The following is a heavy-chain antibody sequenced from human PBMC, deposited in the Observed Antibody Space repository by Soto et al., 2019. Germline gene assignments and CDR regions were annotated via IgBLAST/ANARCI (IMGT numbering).Heavy chain of an antibody. CDR2: ISYDGSNK. D-gene: IGHD5-18*01. CDR1: GFTFSSYG. V-gene: IGHV3-30*18. J-gene: IGHJ6*02. Sequence: QVQLVESGGGVVQPGRSLRLSCAASGFTFSSYGMHWVRQAPGKGLEWVAVISYDGSNKYYADSVKGRFTISRDNSKNTLYLQMNSQRDEDTAVYYCAKEYTAMADHYYYYGMDVWGQGTTVTVSS. CDR3: AKEYTAMADHYYYYGMDV.